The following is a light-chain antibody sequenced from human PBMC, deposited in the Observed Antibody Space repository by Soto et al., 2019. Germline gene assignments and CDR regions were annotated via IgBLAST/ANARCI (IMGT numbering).Light chain of an antibody. Sequence: EIVMTQSPATLSVSPGERATLSSSASQSVSSNLAWYQQKPGQAPRLLIYGASIRATGIPARFSGSGSGTEFTLTISSLQPEDFAVYYCQQYNNCPPVTFGQGTRLEIK. J-gene: IGKJ5*01. CDR2: GAS. CDR3: QQYNNCPPVT. V-gene: IGKV3D-15*01. CDR1: QSVSSN.